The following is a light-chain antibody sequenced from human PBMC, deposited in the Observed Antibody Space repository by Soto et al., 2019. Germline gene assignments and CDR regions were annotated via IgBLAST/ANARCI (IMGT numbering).Light chain of an antibody. J-gene: IGKJ1*01. Sequence: EMVWTQSPGPLSSSPGERATLSCRASQSVSSNYLAWYQQKPGQPPRLLIYGASTRATGLPDKFSGSVSSTDFTLTISRLEPEDFAVYYCQQDVGSFRTFGQGTKVEIK. CDR3: QQDVGSFRT. V-gene: IGKV3-20*01. CDR1: QSVSSNY. CDR2: GAS.